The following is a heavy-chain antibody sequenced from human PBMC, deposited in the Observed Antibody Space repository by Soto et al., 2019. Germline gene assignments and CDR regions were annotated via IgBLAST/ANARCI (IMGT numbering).Heavy chain of an antibody. CDR2: IISISSYI. CDR3: ARVGAAGTAGVSYYMDV. D-gene: IGHD6-13*01. Sequence: GGSRRLSGAASGFTFVSYSMNGFGQAPGKGREWFSSIISISSYIYYADSVKGRFTISRDNAKNSLYLQMNSLRAEDTAVYYCARVGAAGTAGVSYYMDVWGKGTTVTVSS. J-gene: IGHJ6*03. V-gene: IGHV3-21*01. CDR1: GFTFVSYS.